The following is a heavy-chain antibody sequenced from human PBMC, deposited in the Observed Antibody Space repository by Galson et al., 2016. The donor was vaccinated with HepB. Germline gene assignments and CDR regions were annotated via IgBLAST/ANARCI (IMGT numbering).Heavy chain of an antibody. Sequence: SETLSLTCSVSGGSISSSPHYWGWLRQTPGKGLEWIASIYYIGTTYYNPSLESRVTISVDTSKDQFSLKLSSVTAADTAVYYCARRWSRHSSGWDTFDIWGQGTMVTVSS. CDR3: ARRWSRHSSGWDTFDI. V-gene: IGHV4-39*01. CDR1: GGSISSSPHY. CDR2: IYYIGTT. J-gene: IGHJ3*02. D-gene: IGHD6-19*01.